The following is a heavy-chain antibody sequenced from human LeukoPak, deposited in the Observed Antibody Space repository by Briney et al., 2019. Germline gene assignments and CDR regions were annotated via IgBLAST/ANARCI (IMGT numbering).Heavy chain of an antibody. J-gene: IGHJ4*02. V-gene: IGHV4-39*01. CDR2: IYYSGNT. CDR3: ARWATDNGYDSSYYFDY. Sequence: SETLSLTCTVSGVSISSSNSYWGWIRQPPGKGLEWIGSIYYSGNTYYNASLKSQVSISIDTSKNQFSLKLTSVTAADTAVYYCARWATDNGYDSSYYFDYWGQGTLVTVSS. D-gene: IGHD5-12*01. CDR1: GVSISSSNSY.